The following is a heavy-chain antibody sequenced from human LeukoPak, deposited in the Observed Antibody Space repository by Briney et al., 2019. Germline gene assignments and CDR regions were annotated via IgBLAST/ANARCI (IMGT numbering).Heavy chain of an antibody. Sequence: GGSLRLSCAASGFTFSSYAMHWVRQAPGKGLEWVAVISYDGSNKYYADSVKGRFTISRDNSKNTLYLQMNSLRAEDTAIYYWAKDRYSDYSFDSWGQGTLVTVSS. CDR2: ISYDGSNK. CDR3: AKDRYSDYSFDS. D-gene: IGHD4-11*01. V-gene: IGHV3-30-3*01. J-gene: IGHJ4*02. CDR1: GFTFSSYA.